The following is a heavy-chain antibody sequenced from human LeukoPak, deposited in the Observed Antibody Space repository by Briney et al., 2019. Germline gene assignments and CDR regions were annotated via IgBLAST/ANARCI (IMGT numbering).Heavy chain of an antibody. CDR1: EFTFSSYG. Sequence: PGGSLRLSCAASEFTFSSYGMHWVRQAPGKGLEWVAIISYDGSNKYYADSVKGRFTISRDNSKNTLYLQMNSLRAEYTAVYYCARVGLRADSSSWFPAGYGMDVWGQGTTVTVSS. J-gene: IGHJ6*02. CDR3: ARVGLRADSSSWFPAGYGMDV. CDR2: ISYDGSNK. V-gene: IGHV3-30*03. D-gene: IGHD6-13*01.